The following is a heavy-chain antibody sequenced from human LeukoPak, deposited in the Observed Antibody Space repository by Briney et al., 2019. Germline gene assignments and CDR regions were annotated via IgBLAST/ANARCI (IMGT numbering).Heavy chain of an antibody. Sequence: ASVKVSCKASGGTFSSYAISWVRQAPGQGLEWMGWISAYNGNTNYAQKLQGRVTMTTDTSTSTAYMELRSLRSDDTAVYYCASLSSGYYPTQLDYWGQGTLVTVSS. CDR3: ASLSSGYYPTQLDY. CDR1: GGTFSSYA. J-gene: IGHJ4*02. V-gene: IGHV1-18*01. CDR2: ISAYNGNT. D-gene: IGHD3-22*01.